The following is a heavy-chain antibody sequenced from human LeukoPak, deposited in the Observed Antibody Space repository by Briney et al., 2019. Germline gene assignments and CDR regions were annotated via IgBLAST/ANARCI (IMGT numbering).Heavy chain of an antibody. CDR1: GGSFSGYY. Sequence: PSETLSLTCAVYGGSFSGYYWSWIRQPPGKGLEWIGEINHSGSTNYNPSLKSRVTISVDTSKNQFSLKLSSVTAADTAVYYCAREGSSPYSSGWYAFDYWGQGTLVTVSS. D-gene: IGHD6-19*01. J-gene: IGHJ4*02. CDR3: AREGSSPYSSGWYAFDY. CDR2: INHSGST. V-gene: IGHV4-34*01.